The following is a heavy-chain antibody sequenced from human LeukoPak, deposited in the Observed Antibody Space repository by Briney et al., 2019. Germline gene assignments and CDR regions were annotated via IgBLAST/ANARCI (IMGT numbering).Heavy chain of an antibody. CDR1: GFTFSSYW. Sequence: GGSLRLSCAASGFTFSSYWMSWVRQAPGKGLEWVANIKQDGSEKYYVDSVKGRFTISRDNAKNSLYLQMNSLRAEDTAVYYCARSRSGRGVIYYSDYWGQGTLVTVSS. V-gene: IGHV3-7*01. D-gene: IGHD3-10*01. CDR3: ARSRSGRGVIYYSDY. CDR2: IKQDGSEK. J-gene: IGHJ4*02.